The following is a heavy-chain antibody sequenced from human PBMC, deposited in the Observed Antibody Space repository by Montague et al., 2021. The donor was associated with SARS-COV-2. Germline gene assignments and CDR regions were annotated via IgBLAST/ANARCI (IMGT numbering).Heavy chain of an antibody. Sequence: SETLSLTCAVYGGSFSGYYWSWIRQPPGKGLEWIGEINHSGSTNYNPSLKSRVTISVDTSKNQFSLKLSSVTAADTAVYYCARGSTPTHYWGQGTLVTVSS. CDR1: GGSFSGYY. V-gene: IGHV4-34*01. CDR3: ARGSTPTHY. CDR2: INHSGST. J-gene: IGHJ4*02.